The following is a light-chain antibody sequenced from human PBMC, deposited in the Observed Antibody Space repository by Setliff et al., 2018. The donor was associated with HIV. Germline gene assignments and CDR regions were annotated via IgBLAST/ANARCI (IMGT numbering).Light chain of an antibody. Sequence: QSALTQPASVSGSPGQSITISCTGTSGDVGRYNLVSWYQQQPGKPPKLMIYQASKRPPGVSNRFSGSKSGNTASLTISGLQAEDEADYYCCSNTGSNTYVFGTGTKVTV. CDR3: CSNTGSNTYV. CDR1: SGDVGRYNL. J-gene: IGLJ1*01. V-gene: IGLV2-23*01. CDR2: QAS.